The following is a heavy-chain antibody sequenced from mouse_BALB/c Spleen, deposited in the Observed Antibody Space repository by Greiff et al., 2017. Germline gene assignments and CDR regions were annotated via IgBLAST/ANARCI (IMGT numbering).Heavy chain of an antibody. D-gene: IGHD2-4*01. J-gene: IGHJ3*01. CDR1: GFTFSSYT. Sequence: DVKLVESGGGLVQPGASLKLSCAASGFTFSSYTMPWVRQTPEKRLEWVAYISNGGGSTYYPDTVKGRFTISRDNAKNTLYLQMSSLKSEDTAMYYCASHGYDCDAAWFAYWGQGTLVTVSA. CDR3: ASHGYDCDAAWFAY. V-gene: IGHV5-12-2*01. CDR2: ISNGGGST.